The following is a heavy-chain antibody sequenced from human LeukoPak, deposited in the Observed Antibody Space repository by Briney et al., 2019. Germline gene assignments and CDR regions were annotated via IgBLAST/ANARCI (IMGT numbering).Heavy chain of an antibody. CDR1: GFTISSFS. D-gene: IGHD6-19*01. CDR2: ISGSSSYI. Sequence: GGSLRLSCAVSGFTISSFSMNWVRQAPGKGLEWVSSISGSSSYINYADSVKGRFTISRDNAQNSLFLQLNSLRAEDTAVYYCARDPYSSGWYKDAFDIWGQGTMVTVSS. CDR3: ARDPYSSGWYKDAFDI. V-gene: IGHV3-21*01. J-gene: IGHJ3*02.